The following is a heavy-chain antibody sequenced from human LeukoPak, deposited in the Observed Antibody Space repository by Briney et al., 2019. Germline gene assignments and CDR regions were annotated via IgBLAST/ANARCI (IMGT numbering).Heavy chain of an antibody. CDR2: ISPYNDNT. CDR1: GYDFITYP. CDR3: ARVATIWGSHRYFDY. V-gene: IGHV1-18*01. J-gene: IGHJ4*02. Sequence: ASVKVSCKASGYDFITYPLIWVRQAPGQGLEWMGRISPYNDNTDLAQNLQGRVTMTTDTSTSTAYMELRGLTSDDTAVFFCARVATIWGSHRYFDYWGQGTLVTVSS. D-gene: IGHD3-16*02.